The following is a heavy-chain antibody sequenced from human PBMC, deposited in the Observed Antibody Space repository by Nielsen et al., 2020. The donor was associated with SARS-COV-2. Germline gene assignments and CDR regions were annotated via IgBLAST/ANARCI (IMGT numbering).Heavy chain of an antibody. CDR1: AFTFSSYA. D-gene: IGHD2-15*01. V-gene: IGHV3-23*01. CDR2: ICGSSVNT. J-gene: IGHJ4*02. Sequence: GESLKISCAASAFTFSSYAMSWVRQAPGKGLEWVSAICGSSVNTYYADSVKGRFTISRDNSKNTLYLQINSLRAEDTAVYFCAKGHSSGGSCYVALDSWGQGTLVTVSS. CDR3: AKGHSSGGSCYVALDS.